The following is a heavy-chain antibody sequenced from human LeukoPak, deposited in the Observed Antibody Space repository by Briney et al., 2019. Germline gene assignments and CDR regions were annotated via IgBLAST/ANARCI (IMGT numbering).Heavy chain of an antibody. D-gene: IGHD6-13*01. Sequence: HPGGSLRLSCAASGFTFSSYGMSWVRQAPGKGLEWVSAISGSGGSTYYADSVKGRFTISIDNSENTLYLQMNSLRAEDTAVYYCARGGPAAGRFDYWGQGTLVTVSS. CDR3: ARGGPAAGRFDY. J-gene: IGHJ4*02. V-gene: IGHV3-23*01. CDR2: ISGSGGST. CDR1: GFTFSSYG.